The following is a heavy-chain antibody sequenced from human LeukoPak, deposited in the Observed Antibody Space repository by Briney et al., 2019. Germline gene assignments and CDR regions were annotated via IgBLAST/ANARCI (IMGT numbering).Heavy chain of an antibody. V-gene: IGHV1-69*13. CDR2: IIPIFGTA. Sequence: SVKVSCKASGYTFTGYYMHWVRQAPGQGLEWMGGIIPIFGTANYAQKFQGRVTITADESTSTAYMELSSLRSEDTAVYCCAREGIAAAGTGRNWFDPWGQGTLVTVSS. J-gene: IGHJ5*02. CDR1: GYTFTGYY. D-gene: IGHD6-13*01. CDR3: AREGIAAAGTGRNWFDP.